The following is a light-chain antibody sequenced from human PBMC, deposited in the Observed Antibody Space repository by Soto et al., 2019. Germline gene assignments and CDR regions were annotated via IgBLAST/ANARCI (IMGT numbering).Light chain of an antibody. V-gene: IGLV2-14*01. J-gene: IGLJ1*01. CDR3: SSYTSFKTLV. CDR2: DVT. Sequence: QSVLTQPASVSESPGQSITTSCTGSSSDVGGYKYVSWYQQHPGKAPKLLIYDVTNRPSGVSNRFSGSKSGYTASLTISGLQSEDEADYYCSSYTSFKTLVFGTGTKVTVL. CDR1: SSDVGGYKY.